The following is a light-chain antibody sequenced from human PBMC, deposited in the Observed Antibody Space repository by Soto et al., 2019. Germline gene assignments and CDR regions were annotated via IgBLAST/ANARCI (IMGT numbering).Light chain of an antibody. CDR2: SAS. CDR1: QSVSRQ. J-gene: IGKJ1*01. V-gene: IGKV3-20*01. Sequence: EIVLTQSPGTLSLSPGERATLSCRASQSVSRQLARYQQKPGQAPSLLIYSASSRATGIPDRFTGSGSGTDFSLTISRLEPEDFAVYYCLQHDSSPWTFGQGTKVDIK. CDR3: LQHDSSPWT.